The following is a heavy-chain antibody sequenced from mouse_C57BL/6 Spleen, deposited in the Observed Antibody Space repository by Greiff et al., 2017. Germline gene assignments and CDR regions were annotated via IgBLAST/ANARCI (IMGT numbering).Heavy chain of an antibody. J-gene: IGHJ3*01. D-gene: IGHD1-1*01. CDR3: TTLIYYYVSSPVAY. V-gene: IGHV14-1*01. Sequence: VQLQQSGAELVRPGASVKLSCTASGFNIKDYYMHWVKQRPEQGLEWIGRIDPEDGDTEYAPKFQGKATMTADTSSNTAYLQLSSLTSEDSAVYYCTTLIYYYVSSPVAYWGQGTLVTVSA. CDR1: GFNIKDYY. CDR2: IDPEDGDT.